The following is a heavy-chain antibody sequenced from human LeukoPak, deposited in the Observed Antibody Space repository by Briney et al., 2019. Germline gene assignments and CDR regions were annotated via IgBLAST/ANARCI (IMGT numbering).Heavy chain of an antibody. CDR3: ARDLRVIAIRAGGHAFDI. CDR2: IYASGST. D-gene: IGHD2-21*01. CDR1: GGSISSGSYY. V-gene: IGHV4-61*02. Sequence: SETLSLTCTVSGGSISSGSYYWSWMRQPAGQGLEGIGRIYASGSTNYNPSLKSRVTISVDTSKNQFSLKLSSVTAADTAVYYCARDLRVIAIRAGGHAFDIWGQGTMVTVSS. J-gene: IGHJ3*02.